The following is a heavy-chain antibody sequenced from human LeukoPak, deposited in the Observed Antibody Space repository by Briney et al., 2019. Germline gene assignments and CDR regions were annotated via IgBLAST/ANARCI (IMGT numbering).Heavy chain of an antibody. CDR2: INHSGST. Sequence: SETLSLTCAVYGGSFSGYYWSWIRQPPGKGLEWIGEINHSGSTNYNPSLKSRVTISVDTSKNQFSLKLSSVTAADTAVYYCARAISKPYLAAADAFDIWGQGTMVTVSS. CDR1: GGSFSGYY. J-gene: IGHJ3*02. D-gene: IGHD6-13*01. CDR3: ARAISKPYLAAADAFDI. V-gene: IGHV4-34*01.